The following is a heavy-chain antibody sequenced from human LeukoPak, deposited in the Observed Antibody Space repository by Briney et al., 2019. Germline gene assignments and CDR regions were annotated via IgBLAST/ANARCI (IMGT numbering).Heavy chain of an antibody. D-gene: IGHD2-2*01. CDR1: GYTFTSYY. J-gene: IGHJ4*02. CDR3: ARENIVVVPAAHEYYFDY. V-gene: IGHV1-46*01. Sequence: GASVKVFCKASGYTFTSYYMHWVRQAPGQGLEWMGIINPSGGSTSYAQKFQGRVTMTRGTSTSTVYMELSSLRSEDTAVYYCARENIVVVPAAHEYYFDYWGQGTLVTVSS. CDR2: INPSGGST.